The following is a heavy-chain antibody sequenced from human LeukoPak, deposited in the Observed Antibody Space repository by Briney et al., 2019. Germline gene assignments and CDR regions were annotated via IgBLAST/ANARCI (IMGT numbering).Heavy chain of an antibody. CDR3: ARARRVYCSSTSCPDFDY. CDR1: GFTFSSYG. Sequence: PGGSLRLSCAASGFTFSSYGMHWVRQAPGKGLEWVAVIWYDGSNKYYADSVKGRFTISRDNSKNTLYLQMNSLRAEDTAVYYCARARRVYCSSTSCPDFDYWGQGTLVTVSS. V-gene: IGHV3-33*01. CDR2: IWYDGSNK. J-gene: IGHJ4*02. D-gene: IGHD2-2*01.